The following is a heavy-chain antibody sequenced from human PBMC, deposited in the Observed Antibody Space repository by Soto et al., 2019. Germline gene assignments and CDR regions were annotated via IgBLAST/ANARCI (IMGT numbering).Heavy chain of an antibody. Sequence: EVQLVESGGGLVQPGGSLRLSCAASGFTFSSYDMHWVRQATGKGLEWVSAIGTAGDTYYPGSVKCRFTISRENAKNSLYLQRNSLRAGDTAVYYCARGPQEGDGYTNGDAFDIWGQGTMVTVSS. CDR2: IGTAGDT. CDR1: GFTFSSYD. CDR3: ARGPQEGDGYTNGDAFDI. V-gene: IGHV3-13*04. D-gene: IGHD5-12*01. J-gene: IGHJ3*02.